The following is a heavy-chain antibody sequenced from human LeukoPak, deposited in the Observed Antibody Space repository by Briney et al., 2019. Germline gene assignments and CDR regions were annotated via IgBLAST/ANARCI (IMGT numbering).Heavy chain of an antibody. J-gene: IGHJ4*02. D-gene: IGHD6-19*01. CDR3: ANNGGVAVAGSFDY. CDR1: GFTFSSYA. Sequence: PGGSLRLSCAASGFTFSSYAMSWVRQAPGKGLEWVSTISGSGGSTYYADSVKDRFAISRDNSKNTLYLQKNSLRAEDTAVYYCANNGGVAVAGSFDYWGQGTLVTVSS. CDR2: ISGSGGST. V-gene: IGHV3-23*01.